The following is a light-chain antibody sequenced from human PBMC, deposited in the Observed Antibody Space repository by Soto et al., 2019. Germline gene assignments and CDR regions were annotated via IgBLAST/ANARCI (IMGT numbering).Light chain of an antibody. CDR2: GAS. V-gene: IGKV3-15*01. Sequence: IVMYQSPATLSVYPRERATLSCRASQSVSSNLAWYQQKPGQAPRLLIYGASTRATGIPARFSGSGSGTEFTLTISSLQSEDFAVYYCQQYNNWPRTFGQLTNVDIK. J-gene: IGKJ1*01. CDR3: QQYNNWPRT. CDR1: QSVSSN.